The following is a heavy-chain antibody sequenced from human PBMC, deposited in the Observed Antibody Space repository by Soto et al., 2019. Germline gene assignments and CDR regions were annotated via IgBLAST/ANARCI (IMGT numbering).Heavy chain of an antibody. Sequence: GGSLRLSCAASGFTFSDYEMDWVRQAPGKGLEWVAHITGGGSTMYADSVKGRFTISRDNADNSLSLQMNSLRVEDTAVYYCARDNRGGRPDWYFDLWGRGTLVTVSS. J-gene: IGHJ2*01. D-gene: IGHD2-15*01. CDR3: ARDNRGGRPDWYFDL. V-gene: IGHV3-48*03. CDR2: ITGGGST. CDR1: GFTFSDYE.